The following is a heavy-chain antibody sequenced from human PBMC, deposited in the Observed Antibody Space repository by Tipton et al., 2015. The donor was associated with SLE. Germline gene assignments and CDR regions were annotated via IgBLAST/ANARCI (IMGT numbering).Heavy chain of an antibody. Sequence: TLSLTCAVYGGSFSGYYWSWIRQPPGKGLEWIGEINHSGSTNYNPSLKSRVTISVDTSKNQFSLKLSSVTAADTAVYYCAGGLTYSSSSYYYYYYMDDWGKGTTVTVSS. CDR3: AGGLTYSSSSYYYYYYMDD. D-gene: IGHD6-6*01. V-gene: IGHV4-34*01. CDR2: INHSGST. J-gene: IGHJ6*03. CDR1: GGSFSGYY.